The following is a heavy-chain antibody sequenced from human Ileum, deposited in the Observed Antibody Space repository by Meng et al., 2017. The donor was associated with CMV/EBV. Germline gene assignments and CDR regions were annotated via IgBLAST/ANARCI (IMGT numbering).Heavy chain of an antibody. J-gene: IGHJ4*02. Sequence: VKPVGSGGVLFKPGGSLVLSCAVSGLLFKTYEMSWVLQAPGKGLEWVSSIERSGTDVAYAAPVEGRFTISRDKNSLYLEMKSLRADDTAVYYCLTDPNWGTFWGQGTMVTVSS. CDR1: GLLFKTYE. D-gene: IGHD1/OR15-1a*01. CDR2: IERSGTDV. V-gene: IGHV3-21*01. CDR3: LTDPNWGTF.